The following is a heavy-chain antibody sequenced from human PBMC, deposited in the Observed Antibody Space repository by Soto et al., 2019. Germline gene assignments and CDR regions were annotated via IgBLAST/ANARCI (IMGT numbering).Heavy chain of an antibody. CDR2: INHSGST. V-gene: IGHV4-34*01. Sequence: SETLSLTCAVYGGSFSGYYWSCIRQPPGKGLEWIGEINHSGSTNYNPSLKSRVTISVDTSKNQFSLKLSSVTAADTAVYYCARGPPGSSNYWGQGTLVTVSS. J-gene: IGHJ4*02. CDR3: ARGPPGSSNY. CDR1: GGSFSGYY.